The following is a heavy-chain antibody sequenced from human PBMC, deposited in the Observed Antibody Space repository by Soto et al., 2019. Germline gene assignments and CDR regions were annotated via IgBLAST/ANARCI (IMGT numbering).Heavy chain of an antibody. D-gene: IGHD6-19*01. CDR3: ARVFSGYDYGMDV. Sequence: QVQLVQSGAEVKKPGASVKVPCKASGYTFTSYYMHWVRQAPGQGLEWMGIINPSGGSTSYAQKFQGRVTMTRDTSTSTVYMELSSLRSEDTAVYYCARVFSGYDYGMDVWGQGTTVTVSS. CDR1: GYTFTSYY. J-gene: IGHJ6*02. V-gene: IGHV1-46*01. CDR2: INPSGGST.